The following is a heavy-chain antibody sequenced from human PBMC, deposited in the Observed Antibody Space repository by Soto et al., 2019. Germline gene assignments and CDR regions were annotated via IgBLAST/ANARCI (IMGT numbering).Heavy chain of an antibody. D-gene: IGHD3-10*01. CDR3: AKGLQGYGSGSYYYMDV. J-gene: IGHJ6*03. CDR1: GFTFSSYA. CDR2: ISGSGGST. Sequence: GGSLRLSCAASGFTFSSYAMSWVRQAPGKGLEWVSAISGSGGSTYYADSVKGRFTISRDNSKNTLYLQMNSLRAEDTAVYYCAKGLQGYGSGSYYYMDVWGKGTTVTVSS. V-gene: IGHV3-23*01.